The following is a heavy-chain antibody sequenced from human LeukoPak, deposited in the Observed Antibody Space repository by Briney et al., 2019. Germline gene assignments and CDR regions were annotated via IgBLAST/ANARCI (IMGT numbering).Heavy chain of an antibody. D-gene: IGHD3-16*01. CDR1: GFTFSDSC. CDR2: MNRDGIAK. Sequence: PGGSLRLSCAASGFTFSDSCMSWVRQAPGKVLEWVANMNRDGIAKDYVDSVKGRFTISRDNARNSLYLQMSSLRAKDTAVYYCATYTHWVAGDVWGQGTTVTVSS. V-gene: IGHV3-7*01. CDR3: ATYTHWVAGDV. J-gene: IGHJ6*02.